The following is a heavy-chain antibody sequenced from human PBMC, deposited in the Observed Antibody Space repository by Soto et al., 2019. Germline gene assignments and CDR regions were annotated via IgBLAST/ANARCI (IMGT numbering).Heavy chain of an antibody. D-gene: IGHD2-2*01. J-gene: IGHJ6*03. V-gene: IGHV3-7*01. Sequence: EVQLVESGGGLVQPGGSLRLSCAASGFTFSSYWMSWVRQAPGKGLEWVANIKQGGSEKNYVDSVKGRFTISRDNAQNLLFLQMNNLRAEDTAVCCCARERYCSTTSCQTGTTYYYYVDVWGKGTTVTVSS. CDR3: ARERYCSTTSCQTGTTYYYYVDV. CDR2: IKQGGSEK. CDR1: GFTFSSYW.